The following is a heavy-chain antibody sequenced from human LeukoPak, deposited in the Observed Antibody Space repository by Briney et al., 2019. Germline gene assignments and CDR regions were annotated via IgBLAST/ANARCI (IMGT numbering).Heavy chain of an antibody. D-gene: IGHD2-21*02. CDR1: GFTISNYA. V-gene: IGHV3-53*01. Sequence: GGSLRLSCAASGFTISNYAMTWVRQAPGKGLEWVSVIYSGGSTYYADSVKGRFTISRDNSKNTLYLQMNSLRAEDTAVYYCARGLLRHYFDYWGQGTLVTVSS. CDR3: ARGLLRHYFDY. CDR2: IYSGGST. J-gene: IGHJ4*02.